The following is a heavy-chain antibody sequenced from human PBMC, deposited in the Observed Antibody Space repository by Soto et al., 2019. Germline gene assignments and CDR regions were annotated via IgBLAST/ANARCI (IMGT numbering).Heavy chain of an antibody. CDR1: GFSFSDNL. CDR3: ARDILSVGPRANDAFDV. J-gene: IGHJ3*01. CDR2: INPDNGNT. Sequence: QVQLVQSGAEVRKPGASVNISCRASGFSFSDNLINWVRQAPGQSLEWMGWINPDNGNTRYPQTFQGRVTISRHSSASIAYVEVSDLTSEDTAVYYCARDILSVGPRANDAFDVWGHGTMVTVSS. V-gene: IGHV1-3*01. D-gene: IGHD2-8*02.